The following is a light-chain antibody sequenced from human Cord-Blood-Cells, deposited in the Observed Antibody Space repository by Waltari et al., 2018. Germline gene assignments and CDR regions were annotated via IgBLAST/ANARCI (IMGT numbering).Light chain of an antibody. CDR3: QQSYSTPRT. J-gene: IGKJ1*01. V-gene: IGKV1-39*01. CDR1: QSISSY. Sequence: DIQMTQAPSSLSASVGDRVTITCRASQSISSYFNWYQQKPGKAPKLLIYAAPSLKSGVPSRFSGSGSGTDFTLTISSLQPEDFATYYCQQSYSTPRTFGQGTKVEIK. CDR2: AAP.